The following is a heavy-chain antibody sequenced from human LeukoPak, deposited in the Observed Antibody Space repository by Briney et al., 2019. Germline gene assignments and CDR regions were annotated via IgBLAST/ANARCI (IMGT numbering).Heavy chain of an antibody. J-gene: IGHJ4*02. CDR2: INSDGSST. Sequence: SGGSLRLSCAASGFTFSSYWMHWVRQAPGKGLVWVSRINSDGSSTIYADSVKGRFTISRDNAKHTLYLQMNSLRAEDTAVYYCARSPYPSIYGYNYYFDYWGQGTLVTVSS. D-gene: IGHD5-24*01. CDR3: ARSPYPSIYGYNYYFDY. V-gene: IGHV3-74*01. CDR1: GFTFSSYW.